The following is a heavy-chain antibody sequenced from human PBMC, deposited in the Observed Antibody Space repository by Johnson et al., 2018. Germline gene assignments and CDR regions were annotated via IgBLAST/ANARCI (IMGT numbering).Heavy chain of an antibody. D-gene: IGHD1-26*01. CDR1: GFTFDEFA. V-gene: IGHV3-9*01. CDR2: ISWNSGKI. J-gene: IGHJ6*02. Sequence: VQLVESGGGLVQXGRSXRVXCAASGFTFDEFAMHWVRQAPGKGLEWVSGISWNSGKIDYADSVKGRFIISRDNAKNSLYLQMNSLRPEDTAVYYCAKDQGGGFHYYYGMDVWGQGTTVTVSS. CDR3: AKDQGGGFHYYYGMDV.